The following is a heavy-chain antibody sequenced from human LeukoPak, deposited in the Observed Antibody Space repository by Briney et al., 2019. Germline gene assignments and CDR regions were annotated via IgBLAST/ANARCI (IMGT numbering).Heavy chain of an antibody. Sequence: GESLKTSCKGSGYSFTSYWIGWVRQMPGKGLEWMGIIYPGDSDTRYSPSFQGQATISADKPISTAYLQWSSLKASDTAMYYCARRSRGYDSSGYYLDYWGQGTLVTVSS. D-gene: IGHD3-22*01. CDR2: IYPGDSDT. CDR3: ARRSRGYDSSGYYLDY. J-gene: IGHJ4*02. CDR1: GYSFTSYW. V-gene: IGHV5-51*01.